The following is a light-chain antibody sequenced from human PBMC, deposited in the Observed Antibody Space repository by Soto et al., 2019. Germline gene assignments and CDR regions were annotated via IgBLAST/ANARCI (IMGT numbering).Light chain of an antibody. Sequence: EIVITPSPATLSVSPGERATLSCRASQSVSTKLAWYQQKPGQAPRLLIYGASTRATGIPARFSGSGSGTEFTLTISSLQSEDFAVYYCQQYNNWPPVTFGGGTKVDIK. CDR2: GAS. J-gene: IGKJ4*01. V-gene: IGKV3-15*01. CDR3: QQYNNWPPVT. CDR1: QSVSTK.